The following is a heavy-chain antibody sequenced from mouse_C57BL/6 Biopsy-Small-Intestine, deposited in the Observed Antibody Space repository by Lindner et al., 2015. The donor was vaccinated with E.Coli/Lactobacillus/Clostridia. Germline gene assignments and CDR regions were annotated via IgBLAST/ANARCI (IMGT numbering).Heavy chain of an antibody. CDR2: IIIASETT. CDR1: GFSFTRSA. Sequence: SVKVSCKASGFSFTRSAMQWVRQTRGQRLEWIGWIIIASETTDYAQKFQERVTITRDMSTKTAYLELRNLRSENTAVYYCAADRWEPAGAFDIWGQGTMVTVSS. J-gene: IGHJ3*01. D-gene: IGHD1-1*02. V-gene: IGHV1-4*02. CDR3: AADRWEPAGAFDI.